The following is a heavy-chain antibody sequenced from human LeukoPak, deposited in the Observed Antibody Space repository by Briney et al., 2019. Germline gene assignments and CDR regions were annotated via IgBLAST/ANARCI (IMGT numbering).Heavy chain of an antibody. J-gene: IGHJ3*02. D-gene: IGHD3-22*01. CDR1: GYTFTSYG. CDR2: ISAYNGNT. CDR3: ARKRAPMYYYDSSGYHDAFDI. Sequence: VASVKVSCKASGYTFTSYGISWVRQAPGQGLEWMGWISAYNGNTNYAQKLQGRVTMTTDTSTSTAYMELRSLRSDDTAVYYCARKRAPMYYYDSSGYHDAFDIWGQGTMVTVSS. V-gene: IGHV1-18*01.